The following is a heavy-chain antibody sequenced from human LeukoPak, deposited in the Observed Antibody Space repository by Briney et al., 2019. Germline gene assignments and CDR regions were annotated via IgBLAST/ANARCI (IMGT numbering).Heavy chain of an antibody. CDR2: ISGSGGST. D-gene: IGHD5-12*01. J-gene: IGHJ6*03. Sequence: GGSLRLSCVASGFTFRNYAMSWVRQAPGKGLEWVSAISGSGGSTYYADSVKGRFTISRDNSKNTLYLQMNSLRAEDTAVYYCAKSGLPNAYYYYMDVWGKGTTVTVSS. CDR3: AKSGLPNAYYYYMDV. V-gene: IGHV3-23*01. CDR1: GFTFRNYA.